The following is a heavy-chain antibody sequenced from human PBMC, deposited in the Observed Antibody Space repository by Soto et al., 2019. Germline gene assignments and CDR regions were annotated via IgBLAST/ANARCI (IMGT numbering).Heavy chain of an antibody. CDR2: ISGNGGSP. D-gene: IGHD1-1*01. CDR1: GFTFSSYA. Sequence: GGSLRLSCAASGFTFSSYAMSWVRQAPGKGLECVSVISGNGGSPYYADSVKGRFAISRDNSKNTLYLQMNSLRAEDSAIYYCAKELARGYGMDVWGQGTTVTVYS. CDR3: AKELARGYGMDV. J-gene: IGHJ6*02. V-gene: IGHV3-23*01.